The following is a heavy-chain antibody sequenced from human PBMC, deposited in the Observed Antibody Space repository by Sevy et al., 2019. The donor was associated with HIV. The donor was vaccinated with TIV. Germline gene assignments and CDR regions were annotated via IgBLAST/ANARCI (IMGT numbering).Heavy chain of an antibody. V-gene: IGHV3-48*02. CDR3: ARDGYDLSTGYDYGMDV. D-gene: IGHD3-9*01. Sequence: GGSLRLSCVASGFTFNSYSLNWVRQAPGKGLEWLAYISSDSDSIYYGESVKGRVTISRENAKNSMHLKMSSMRDEDTAVYYCARDGYDLSTGYDYGMDVWGQGTTVTVSS. CDR2: ISSDSDSI. J-gene: IGHJ6*02. CDR1: GFTFNSYS.